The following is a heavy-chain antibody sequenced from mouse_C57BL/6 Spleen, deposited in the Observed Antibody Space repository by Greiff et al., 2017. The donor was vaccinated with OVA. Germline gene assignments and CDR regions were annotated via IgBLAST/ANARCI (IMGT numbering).Heavy chain of an antibody. D-gene: IGHD2-5*01. Sequence: VQLQQSGAELVRPGASVTLSCKASGYTFTDYEMHWVKQTPVHGLEWIGAIDPETGGTAYNQKFKGKAILTADKSSSTAYMELRSLTSEDSAVYYCTRGRYSNWNFDVWGTGTTVTVSS. CDR2: IDPETGGT. CDR3: TRGRYSNWNFDV. J-gene: IGHJ1*03. CDR1: GYTFTDYE. V-gene: IGHV1-15*01.